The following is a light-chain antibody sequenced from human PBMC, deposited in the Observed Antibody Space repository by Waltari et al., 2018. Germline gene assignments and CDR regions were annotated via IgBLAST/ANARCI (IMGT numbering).Light chain of an antibody. V-gene: IGLV1-44*01. CDR1: SSNIGSTT. J-gene: IGLJ2*01. CDR3: AAWDDSLNGVV. Sequence: QSILTQPPSASGTPGQRVTISCSGSSSNIGSTTVNWYQQLPGTAPKLLIYSNHQRPSGVPGRFSGSKSGPSASLAISWLQSEDEADYYCAAWDDSLNGVVFGGGTKLTVL. CDR2: SNH.